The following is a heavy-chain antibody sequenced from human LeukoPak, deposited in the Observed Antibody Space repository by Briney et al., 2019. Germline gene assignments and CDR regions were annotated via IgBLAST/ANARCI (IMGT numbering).Heavy chain of an antibody. CDR1: GYTFTGYY. J-gene: IGHJ4*02. D-gene: IGHD3-10*01. CDR3: AKSAWFGELLASDY. Sequence: ASVKVSCKASGYTFTGYYMHWVRQAPGQGLEWMGWINPNSGGTNYAQKFQGRVTMTRDTSISTAYMELSRLRSDDTAVYYCAKSAWFGELLASDYWGQGTLVTVSS. CDR2: INPNSGGT. V-gene: IGHV1-2*02.